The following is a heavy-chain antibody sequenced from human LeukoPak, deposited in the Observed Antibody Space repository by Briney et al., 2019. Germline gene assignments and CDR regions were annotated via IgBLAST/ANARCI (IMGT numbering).Heavy chain of an antibody. CDR1: GFTFSSYW. D-gene: IGHD3-3*01. V-gene: IGHV3-66*02. J-gene: IGHJ3*02. CDR3: ARDLRVEDAFDI. CDR2: IYSGGST. Sequence: GGSLRLSCSASGFTFSSYWMSRVRQAPGKGLEWVSVIYSGGSTYYADSVKGRFTISRDNSKNTLYLQMNSLRAEDTAVYYCARDLRVEDAFDIWGQGTMVTVSS.